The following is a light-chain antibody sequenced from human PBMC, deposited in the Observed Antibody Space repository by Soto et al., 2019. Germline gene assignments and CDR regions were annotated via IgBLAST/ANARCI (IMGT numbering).Light chain of an antibody. Sequence: DVQMTQSPSSLSASIGDRVTLTCRASQNIAEFLNWYQVKSDKGPKLLIYGTSTLQSRVPSRFSGGGSGTEFTLTISNLHPEDFAVYYCQQFYSPVLSFGGGTRVELK. CDR2: GTS. CDR3: QQFYSPVLS. V-gene: IGKV1-39*01. CDR1: QNIAEF. J-gene: IGKJ4*01.